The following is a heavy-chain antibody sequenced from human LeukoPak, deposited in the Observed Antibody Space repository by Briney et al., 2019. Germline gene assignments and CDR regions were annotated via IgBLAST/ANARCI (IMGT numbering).Heavy chain of an antibody. CDR1: GVSTSSTRYY. CDR3: ARDRTLFDY. J-gene: IGHJ4*02. D-gene: IGHD1-14*01. Sequence: SEALSLTCTVSGVSTSSTRYYWGWIRQPPGKGLEWIGRIYTSGSTNYNPSLKSRVTVSVDTSKNQFSLKLSSVTAADTAVYYCARDRTLFDYWGQGTLVTVSS. CDR2: IYTSGST. V-gene: IGHV4-61*02.